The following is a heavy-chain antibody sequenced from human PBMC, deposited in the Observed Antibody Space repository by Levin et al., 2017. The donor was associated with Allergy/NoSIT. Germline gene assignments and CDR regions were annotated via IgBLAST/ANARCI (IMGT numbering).Heavy chain of an antibody. CDR1: GFTFRTFW. Sequence: HPGGSLRLSCAASGFTFRTFWMAWVRQAPGKGPEWVANIKQDGSDKYYVDSVEGRFTVSRDNAKTSLYLQMNSLRVEDTAVYYCARDHDGEDEYFDFWGQGTLVTVSS. V-gene: IGHV3-7*01. J-gene: IGHJ4*02. CDR3: ARDHDGEDEYFDF. D-gene: IGHD3-10*01. CDR2: IKQDGSDK.